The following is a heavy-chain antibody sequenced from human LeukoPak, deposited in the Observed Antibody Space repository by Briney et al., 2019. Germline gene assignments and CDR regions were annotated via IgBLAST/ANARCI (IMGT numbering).Heavy chain of an antibody. Sequence: GGSLRLSCAASGFTFSTYWMSWVRQAPGKGLEWVANIKQDGSEKYYVDSMKGRFTISRDNAKNSLYLQMNSLRAEDTAVYYCARDHATYYYDSSGYYDYWGQGTLVTVSS. V-gene: IGHV3-7*01. CDR3: ARDHATYYYDSSGYYDY. CDR1: GFTFSTYW. CDR2: IKQDGSEK. D-gene: IGHD3-22*01. J-gene: IGHJ4*02.